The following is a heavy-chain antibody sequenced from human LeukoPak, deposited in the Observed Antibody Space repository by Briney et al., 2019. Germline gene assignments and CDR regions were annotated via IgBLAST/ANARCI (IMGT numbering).Heavy chain of an antibody. CDR3: ARANQQLSDLDY. CDR1: GGSISSYH. V-gene: IGHV4-59*01. D-gene: IGHD6-13*01. J-gene: IGHJ4*02. CDR2: IYYSGSA. Sequence: SETLSLTCTVSGGSISSYHWSWIRQPPGKGLEWIGYIYYSGSANYNPSLKSRVTISVDTSKSQFSLKLTSVTAADTAVYYCARANQQLSDLDYWGQGTLVTVSS.